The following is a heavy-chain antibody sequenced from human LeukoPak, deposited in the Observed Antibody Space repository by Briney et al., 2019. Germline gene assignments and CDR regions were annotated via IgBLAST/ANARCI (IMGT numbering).Heavy chain of an antibody. V-gene: IGHV4-59*08. CDR3: ARQARIRSGYYYYYVDV. D-gene: IGHD3-10*01. CDR1: GGSISSYY. Sequence: SETLSLTCTVSGGSISSYYWSWIRQPPGKGLEWIGYIYYSGSTNYNPSLKSRVTISVDTSKNRFSLKLSSVTAADTAAYYCARQARIRSGYYYYYVDVWGKGTTVTVSS. J-gene: IGHJ6*03. CDR2: IYYSGST.